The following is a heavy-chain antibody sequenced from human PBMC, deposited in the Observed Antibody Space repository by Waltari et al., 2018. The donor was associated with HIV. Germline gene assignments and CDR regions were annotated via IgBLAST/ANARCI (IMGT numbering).Heavy chain of an antibody. V-gene: IGHV3-15*07. CDR1: GFSRTDAW. J-gene: IGHJ4*02. D-gene: IGHD3-22*01. CDR2: GKNNREGGAR. Sequence: EMQVVESGGGLLKPGGSVGIAGGGAGFSRTDAWVNWVGQWPGKGLDWIVCGKNNREGGARYYAAAVMGRFTISRDDSQNTVFLQMNSLKAEDTAVYYCSIQPRGTGGYYFVGGGHWGQGTLVTVSS. CDR3: SIQPRGTGGYYFVGGGH.